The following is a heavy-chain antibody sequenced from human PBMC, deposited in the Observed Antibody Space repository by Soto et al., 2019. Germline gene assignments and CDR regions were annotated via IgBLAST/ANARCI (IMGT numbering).Heavy chain of an antibody. Sequence: SVKVSCKASGGTFSSYAISWVRQAPGQGLEWMGGIIPIFGTANYAQKFQGRVTITADESTSTAYMEVSSLRSEDTAVYYCARDGSNSGSYWWHDHWGQGTLVTVSS. V-gene: IGHV1-69*13. CDR2: IIPIFGTA. CDR1: GGTFSSYA. J-gene: IGHJ5*02. D-gene: IGHD1-26*01. CDR3: ARDGSNSGSYWWHDH.